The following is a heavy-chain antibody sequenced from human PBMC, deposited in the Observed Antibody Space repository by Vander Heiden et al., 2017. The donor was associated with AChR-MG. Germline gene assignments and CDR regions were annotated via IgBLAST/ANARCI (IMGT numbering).Heavy chain of an antibody. J-gene: IGHJ6*02. CDR1: GFTFSSYG. CDR2: ISYDGSNK. Sequence: QVPLVESGGGGVQPGRPLGLPCAASGFTFSSYGMHWVRQAPGKGLEWVAVISYDGSNKYYADSVKGRFTISRDNSKNTLYLQMNSLRAEDTAVYYCANGMDVWGQGTTVTVSS. CDR3: ANGMDV. V-gene: IGHV3-30*18.